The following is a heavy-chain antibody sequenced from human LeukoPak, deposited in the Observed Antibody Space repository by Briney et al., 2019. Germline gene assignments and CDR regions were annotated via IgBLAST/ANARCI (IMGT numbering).Heavy chain of an antibody. J-gene: IGHJ4*02. CDR1: GLTFSRDW. V-gene: IGHV3-7*04. CDR3: ARGSSSSFDY. D-gene: IGHD6-6*01. Sequence: PGGSLRLSCEASGLTFSRDWMGWVRQAPGKGLEWVANIRQDGGETYYGDSVKGRFIISRDNAKNSLFLQMNRLRAEDTAVYYCARGSSSSFDYWGQGTLVTVSS. CDR2: IRQDGGET.